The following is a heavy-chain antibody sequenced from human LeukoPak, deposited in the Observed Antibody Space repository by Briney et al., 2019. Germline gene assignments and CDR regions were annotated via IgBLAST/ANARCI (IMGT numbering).Heavy chain of an antibody. Sequence: GGSLRLSCAASGFTFSDYYMSWIRQAPGKGLEWVSYISSSGSTISYAGSVKGRFTISRDNAKNSLYLQMNSLRAEDTAVYYCARDGAVSLYHLCPIDVWGQGTTVTVAS. V-gene: IGHV3-11*01. D-gene: IGHD1-14*01. CDR2: ISSSGSTI. CDR1: GFTFSDYY. J-gene: IGHJ6*01. CDR3: ARDGAVSLYHLCPIDV.